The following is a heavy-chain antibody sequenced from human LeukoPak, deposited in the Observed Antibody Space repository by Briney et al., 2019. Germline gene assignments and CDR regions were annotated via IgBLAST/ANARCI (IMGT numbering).Heavy chain of an antibody. CDR2: ISGSGGST. D-gene: IGHD3-22*01. J-gene: IGHJ2*01. CDR3: ARGRRYDTSGYKTFGWFFDL. CDR1: GFTFSSYA. V-gene: IGHV3-23*01. Sequence: GGSLRLSCAASGFTFSSYAMSWVRQAPGKGLEWVSAISGSGGSTYYAGSVKGRFTISRDNAKNSLYLQMNSLRAEDTAVYYCARGRRYDTSGYKTFGWFFDLWAVAPWSLSPQ.